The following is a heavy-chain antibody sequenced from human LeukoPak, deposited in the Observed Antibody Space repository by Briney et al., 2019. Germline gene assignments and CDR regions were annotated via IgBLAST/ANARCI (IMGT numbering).Heavy chain of an antibody. CDR2: FYYSGST. V-gene: IGHV4-59*01. CDR3: ARGPGGYSYGYYFDY. J-gene: IGHJ4*02. CDR1: GGSISSYY. Sequence: SETLSLTCAVSGGSISSYYWSWIRQPPGRGLEWIGFFYYSGSTNYNPSLKSRVTISVDTSKNHFSLKLSSVTAADTAVYYCARGPGGYSYGYYFDYWGQGTLVTVSS. D-gene: IGHD5-18*01.